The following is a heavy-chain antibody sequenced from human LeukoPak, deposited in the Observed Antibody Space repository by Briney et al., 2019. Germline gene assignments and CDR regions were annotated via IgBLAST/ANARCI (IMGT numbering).Heavy chain of an antibody. V-gene: IGHV1-69*10. CDR2: IIPILGIA. D-gene: IGHD3-22*01. CDR3: AGRGLNTYYYDSSGYYLGDDAFDI. Sequence: SVKVSCKASGGTFTSYAISWVRQAPGQGLEWMGWIIPILGIANYAQKFQGRVTITADKSTSTAYMELRSLRSEDTAVYYCAGRGLNTYYYDSSGYYLGDDAFDIWGQGTMVTVSS. J-gene: IGHJ3*02. CDR1: GGTFTSYA.